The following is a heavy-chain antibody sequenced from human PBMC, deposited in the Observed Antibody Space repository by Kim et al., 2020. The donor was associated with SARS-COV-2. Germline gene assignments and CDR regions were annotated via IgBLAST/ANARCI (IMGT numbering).Heavy chain of an antibody. J-gene: IGHJ4*02. CDR2: ISSSGSTI. CDR1: GFTFSSYE. V-gene: IGHV3-48*03. CDR3: AGQDVDTAMAIWEDYFDY. D-gene: IGHD5-18*01. Sequence: GGSLRLSCAASGFTFSSYEMNWVRQAPGKGLEWVSYISSSGSTIYYADSVKGRFTISRDNAKNSLYLQMNSLRAEDTAVYYCAGQDVDTAMAIWEDYFDYWGQGTLVTVSS.